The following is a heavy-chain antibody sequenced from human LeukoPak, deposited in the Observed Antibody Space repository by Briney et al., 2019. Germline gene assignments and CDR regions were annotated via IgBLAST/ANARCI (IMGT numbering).Heavy chain of an antibody. CDR3: ARVHRLGAAAGKGNAFDI. CDR1: NYTFTSYG. J-gene: IGHJ3*02. V-gene: IGHV1-18*01. CDR2: INAYNGDT. D-gene: IGHD6-13*01. Sequence: ASVKVSCKASNYTFTSYGISWVRQAPGQGLEWMAWINAYNGDTNYAQKLRGRVTMTTDTSTSTAYMELRSLRSDDTAVYYCARVHRLGAAAGKGNAFDIWGQGTMVTVSS.